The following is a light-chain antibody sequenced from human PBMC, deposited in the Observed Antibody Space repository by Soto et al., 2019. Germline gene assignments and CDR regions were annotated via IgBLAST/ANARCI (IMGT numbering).Light chain of an antibody. J-gene: IGLJ1*01. V-gene: IGLV2-14*01. Sequence: QSVLTQPASVSGSPGQSITISCTGTGSDVGGYDYVSWYQHHPGKAPKLMIYAVSNRPSGVSNRFSGSKSGNTASLTISGLQADDESDYYCASYTSTSTYVFGTGTKVTVL. CDR3: ASYTSTSTYV. CDR1: GSDVGGYDY. CDR2: AVS.